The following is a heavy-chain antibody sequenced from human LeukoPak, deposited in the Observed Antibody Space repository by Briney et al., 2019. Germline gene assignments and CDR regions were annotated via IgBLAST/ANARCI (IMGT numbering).Heavy chain of an antibody. CDR3: ARDKRITMVRGVSRAFDI. D-gene: IGHD3-10*01. CDR1: GYTFTGYY. CDR2: INPNSGGT. J-gene: IGHJ3*02. Sequence: GASVKVSCKASGYTFTGYYMHWVRQAPGQGLEWMGWINPNSGGTNYAQKLQGRVTMTTDTSTSTAYMELRSLRSDDTAVYYCARDKRITMVRGVSRAFDIWGQGTMVTVSS. V-gene: IGHV1-2*02.